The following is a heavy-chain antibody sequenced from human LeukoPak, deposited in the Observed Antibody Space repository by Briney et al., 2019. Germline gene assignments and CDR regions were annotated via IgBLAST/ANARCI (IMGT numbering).Heavy chain of an antibody. CDR2: SYYSGST. J-gene: IGHJ5*02. CDR1: GGSISSSSYY. D-gene: IGHD6-6*01. V-gene: IGHV4-39*01. CDR3: ASGAGGGEYSDSWFDP. Sequence: SETLSLTCTVSGGSISSSSYYWGWIRQPPGKGLEWIGSSYYSGSTYYNPSLKSRVTISVDTSKNQFSLKLSSVTAADTAVYYCASGAGGGEYSDSWFDPWGQGTLVTVSS.